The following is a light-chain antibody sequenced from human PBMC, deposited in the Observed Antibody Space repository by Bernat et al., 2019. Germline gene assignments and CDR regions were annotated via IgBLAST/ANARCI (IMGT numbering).Light chain of an antibody. CDR2: EVS. CDR3: CSYAVGSRWV. J-gene: IGLJ3*02. V-gene: IGLV2-23*02. Sequence: QSALTQPASVSGSPGQSITISCTGTSSDVGTYNLVPWYQQLPGKSPKFMIYEVSKRTSGASNRFSGSKSGTTASLTISGRQAEEEADYYCCSYAVGSRWVFGRGTKLTVL. CDR1: SSDVGTYNL.